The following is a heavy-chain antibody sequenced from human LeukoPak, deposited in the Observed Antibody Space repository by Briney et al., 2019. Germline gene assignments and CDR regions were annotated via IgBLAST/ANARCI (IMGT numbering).Heavy chain of an antibody. CDR2: IHVDGRT. CDR3: ATTGAYWTCTVDR. CDR1: GFTVTTNY. Sequence: PGGSLRLSCAAAGFTVTTNYMTWGCHAPGKGVEWVSGIHVDGRTYYADSVKGRFTISRDSSKNTLYLQMNSLRAEDTALYYCATTGAYWTCTVDRWGQGTLVTVSS. V-gene: IGHV3-53*01. D-gene: IGHD2-21*01. J-gene: IGHJ4*02.